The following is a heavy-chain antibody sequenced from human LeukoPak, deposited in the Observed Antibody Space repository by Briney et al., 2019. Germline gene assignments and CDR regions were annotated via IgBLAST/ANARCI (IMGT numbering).Heavy chain of an antibody. D-gene: IGHD3-22*01. V-gene: IGHV3-9*01. J-gene: IGHJ4*02. CDR1: GFTFDDYA. CDR2: ISWHSGSI. CDR3: AKGLVDTSGYYLSPLDY. Sequence: PGGSLRLSCAASGFTFDDYAMHWVRQAPGKGLEWVSGISWHSGSIGYADSVKGRFTISRDNAKNSLYLQMNSLRADDTALYYCAKGLVDTSGYYLSPLDYWGQGTLVTVSS.